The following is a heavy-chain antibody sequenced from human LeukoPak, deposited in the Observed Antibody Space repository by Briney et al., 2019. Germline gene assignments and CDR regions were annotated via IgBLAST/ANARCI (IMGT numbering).Heavy chain of an antibody. Sequence: GASVKVSCKASGYTFTSYDINWVRQATGQGLEWMGWVNPNSGNTGYAQKFQGRVTMTRNTSISTAYMELSSLRSEDTAVYYCARGGRARGKGGYYYYYMDVWGKGTTVTVSS. CDR2: VNPNSGNT. CDR1: GYTFTSYD. V-gene: IGHV1-8*01. D-gene: IGHD1-26*01. J-gene: IGHJ6*03. CDR3: ARGGRARGKGGYYYYYMDV.